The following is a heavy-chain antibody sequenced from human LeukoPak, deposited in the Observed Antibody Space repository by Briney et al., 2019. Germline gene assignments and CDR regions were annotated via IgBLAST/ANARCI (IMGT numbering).Heavy chain of an antibody. Sequence: ASVKVSCKASGGTFSSYAISWVRQAPGQGLEWMGIINPSGGSTSYAQKFQGRVTMTRDTSTSTVYMELSSLRSEDTAVYYCARGYSGYEPFDYWGQGTLVTVSS. CDR1: GGTFSSYA. CDR3: ARGYSGYEPFDY. J-gene: IGHJ4*02. CDR2: INPSGGST. V-gene: IGHV1-46*01. D-gene: IGHD5-12*01.